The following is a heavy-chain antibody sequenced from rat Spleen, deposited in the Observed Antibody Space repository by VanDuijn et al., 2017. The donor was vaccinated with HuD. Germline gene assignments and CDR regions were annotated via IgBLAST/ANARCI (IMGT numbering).Heavy chain of an antibody. CDR3: AAPELPS. D-gene: IGHD1-4*01. Sequence: EVQLQESGPGLVKPSQSLSLTCSVTGHSISSSYRWNWIRKFPGNKLEWMGYVNSAGSTNYNPSLKSRISITRDTSKNQFFLQVASVTTEDTATYYCAAPELPSWGQGVMVTVSS. V-gene: IGHV3-3*01. CDR1: GHSISSSYR. J-gene: IGHJ2*01. CDR2: VNSAGST.